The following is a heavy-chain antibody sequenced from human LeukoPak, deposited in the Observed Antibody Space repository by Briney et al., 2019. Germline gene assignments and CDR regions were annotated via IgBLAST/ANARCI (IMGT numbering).Heavy chain of an antibody. Sequence: SVKVSCKASGGTFSSYAISWVRQAPGQGLEWMGGIIPIFGTANYAQEFQGRVTITADKSTSTAYMELSSLRSEDTAVYYCASGYSSSDGWFDPWGQGTLVTVSS. V-gene: IGHV1-69*06. D-gene: IGHD6-6*01. CDR3: ASGYSSSDGWFDP. CDR1: GGTFSSYA. CDR2: IIPIFGTA. J-gene: IGHJ5*02.